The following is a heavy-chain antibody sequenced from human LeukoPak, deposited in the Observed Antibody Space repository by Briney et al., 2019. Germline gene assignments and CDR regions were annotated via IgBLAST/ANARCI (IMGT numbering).Heavy chain of an antibody. CDR3: ARAAQNWNNAPYFDF. D-gene: IGHD1/OR15-1a*01. CDR2: IYYSGTT. V-gene: IGHV4-31*03. Sequence: SQTLSLTCTVSDGSISSGGYYWSWICQHPGKGLEWIGYIYYSGTTYYNPSLKRRLTISIDTSKNQFSLKVTSVTAADTAVYYCARAAQNWNNAPYFDFWDQGTLVTVSS. CDR1: DGSISSGGYY. J-gene: IGHJ4*02.